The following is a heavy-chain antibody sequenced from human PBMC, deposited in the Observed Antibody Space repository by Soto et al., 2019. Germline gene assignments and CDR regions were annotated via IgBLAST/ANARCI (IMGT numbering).Heavy chain of an antibody. CDR3: APVSFRDRCDF. CDR1: GYRFTTYG. CDR2: FNPDNQNT. Sequence: GASVKVSCKVSGYRFTTYGINWVRQAPGQGLEWVGWFNPDNQNTNYAQKFQDRVSLTTDSSTNTAYMELRDLRSDDTAVYYCAPVSFRDRCDFWDQRXLGTVCS. J-gene: IGHJ4*02. D-gene: IGHD3-10*01. V-gene: IGHV1-18*01.